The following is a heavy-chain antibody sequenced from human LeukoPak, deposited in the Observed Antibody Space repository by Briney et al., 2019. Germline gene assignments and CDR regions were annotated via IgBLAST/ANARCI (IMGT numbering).Heavy chain of an antibody. CDR2: ISYDGSNK. Sequence: GSLRLSCAASGFTFSSYGMHWVRQAPGKGLEWVAVISYDGSNKYYAASVEGRFTISRDNSKNTLYLQMNSLRAEDTAVYYCAKDHYCSSTSCYYTGYYYGMDVWGKGTTVTVSS. D-gene: IGHD2-2*01. V-gene: IGHV3-30*18. CDR3: AKDHYCSSTSCYYTGYYYGMDV. CDR1: GFTFSSYG. J-gene: IGHJ6*04.